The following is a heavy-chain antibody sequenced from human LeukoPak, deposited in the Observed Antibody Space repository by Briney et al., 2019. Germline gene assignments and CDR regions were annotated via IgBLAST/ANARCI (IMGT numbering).Heavy chain of an antibody. CDR1: GFTFSSYA. Sequence: GGSLRLSCAASGFTFSSYAMSWVRQAPGKGLEWVSAISGSGGSTYYADSVKGRFTISRDNFKNTLYLQMNSLRAEDTAVYYCAKVRDPITMVRGYYFDYWGQGTLVTVSS. J-gene: IGHJ4*02. CDR2: ISGSGGST. V-gene: IGHV3-23*01. D-gene: IGHD3-10*01. CDR3: AKVRDPITMVRGYYFDY.